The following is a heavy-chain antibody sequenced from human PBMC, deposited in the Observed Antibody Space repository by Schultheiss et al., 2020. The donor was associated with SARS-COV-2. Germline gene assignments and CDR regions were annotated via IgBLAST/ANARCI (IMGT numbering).Heavy chain of an antibody. CDR3: ARGDPVGATTSDKWFDP. V-gene: IGHV1-18*01. D-gene: IGHD1-26*01. CDR1: GGTFSSYG. Sequence: ASVKVSCKASGGTFSSYGISWVRQAPGQGLEWMGWISAYNGNTNYAQKLQGRVTMTTDTSTSTAYMELRSLRSDDTAVYYCARGDPVGATTSDKWFDPWGQGTLVTVSS. CDR2: ISAYNGNT. J-gene: IGHJ5*02.